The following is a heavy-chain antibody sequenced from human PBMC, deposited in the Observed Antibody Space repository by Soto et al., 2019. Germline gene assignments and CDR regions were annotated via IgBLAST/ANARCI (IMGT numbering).Heavy chain of an antibody. CDR1: GVSISTYW. Sequence: PSETLSLTCTVSGVSISTYWWSWIRQSAGKGLEWIGRIYISGTTNYNPSLNSRVTMSVDTSKSQFSLRLSSVTAADSAIYYCAREGRGSYYADYWGRGFLVTSPQ. D-gene: IGHD1-26*01. CDR2: IYISGTT. J-gene: IGHJ4*02. CDR3: AREGRGSYYADY. V-gene: IGHV4-4*07.